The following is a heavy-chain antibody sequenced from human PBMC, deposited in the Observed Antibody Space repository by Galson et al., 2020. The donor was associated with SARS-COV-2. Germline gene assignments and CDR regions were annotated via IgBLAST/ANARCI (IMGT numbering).Heavy chain of an antibody. CDR1: GGIFSNYG. J-gene: IGHJ2*01. V-gene: IGHV1-69*06. Sequence: ASVKVSCKASGGIFSNYGISWVRQAPGQGLEWMGRIIPIFGTANYAQKFQGRVTITADKSTSTAYMELSSLRSEDTAVYYCARDRDYGVGIAGDGTADWSFDLWGHGTLVTVSS. CDR2: IIPIFGTA. CDR3: ARDRDYGVGIAGDGTADWSFDL. D-gene: IGHD6-13*01.